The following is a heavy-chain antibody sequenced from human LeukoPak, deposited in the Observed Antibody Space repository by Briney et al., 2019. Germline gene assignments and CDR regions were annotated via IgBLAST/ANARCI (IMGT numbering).Heavy chain of an antibody. CDR3: ARVRAYGESHYYYYYGMDV. D-gene: IGHD4-17*01. V-gene: IGHV1-2*02. CDR1: GYTFTGYY. Sequence: ASVKVSCKASGYTFTGYYMHWVRQAPGQGLEWMGLINPNSDGTNYAQKFQGRVTMTRDTSISTAYMELSRLRSDDAAVYYCARVRAYGESHYYYYYGMDVWGQGTTVTVPS. J-gene: IGHJ6*02. CDR2: INPNSDGT.